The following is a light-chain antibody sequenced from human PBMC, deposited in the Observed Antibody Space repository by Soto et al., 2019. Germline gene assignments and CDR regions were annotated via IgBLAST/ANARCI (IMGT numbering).Light chain of an antibody. CDR1: QSISSY. Sequence: DIQMTQSPSTLSASVGDRVTITCRAGQSISSYLNWYQQKPGKAPKLLIYAASSLQSGVPSRFSGSGSGTDFTLTISSLQPEDFATYYCQQSYSTVTFGPGTKVDIK. V-gene: IGKV1-39*01. CDR2: AAS. J-gene: IGKJ3*01. CDR3: QQSYSTVT.